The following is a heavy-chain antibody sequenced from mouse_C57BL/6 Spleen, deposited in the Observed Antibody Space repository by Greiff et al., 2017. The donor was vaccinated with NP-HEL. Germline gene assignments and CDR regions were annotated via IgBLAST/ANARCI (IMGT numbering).Heavy chain of an antibody. CDR2: INPSSGYT. Sequence: VQLQQSGAELVKPGASVKLSCKASGYTFTSYWMHWVKQRPGHGLEWIGNINPSSGYTKYNQKFKDKATLTADKASSTAYMQLSSLTYEDSAVYYCARGGYYGNHYFDYWGQGTTLTVSS. D-gene: IGHD2-1*01. V-gene: IGHV1-7*01. CDR3: ARGGYYGNHYFDY. CDR1: GYTFTSYW. J-gene: IGHJ2*01.